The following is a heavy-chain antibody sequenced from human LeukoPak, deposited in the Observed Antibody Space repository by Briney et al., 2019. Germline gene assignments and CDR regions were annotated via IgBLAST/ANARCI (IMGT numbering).Heavy chain of an antibody. J-gene: IGHJ4*02. Sequence: GGSLRFSCAASGFTFSNYGIHWVRQAPGKGLEWVAFVRSDGGIKYYADSVKGRFTISRDNSRTTVYLQMNSLRAEDTAVYHCAKDLPAAYFDYWGQGTLVTVSS. D-gene: IGHD2-2*01. CDR1: GFTFSNYG. CDR2: VRSDGGIK. V-gene: IGHV3-30*02. CDR3: AKDLPAAYFDY.